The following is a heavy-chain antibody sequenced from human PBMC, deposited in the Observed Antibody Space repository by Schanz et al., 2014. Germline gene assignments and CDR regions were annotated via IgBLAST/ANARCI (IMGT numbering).Heavy chain of an antibody. D-gene: IGHD6-19*01. Sequence: VQLLESGGGLVRPGGSLRLSCAASGFTFSSYTMNWVRQAPGKGLEWVALIWYDGSNEYYADSVKGRFTISRDNPKKTLYLQMNSLRAEDTAVYYCARDHQWLARYYMDVWGKGTTVTVSS. CDR3: ARDHQWLARYYMDV. J-gene: IGHJ6*03. CDR1: GFTFSSYT. V-gene: IGHV3-33*08. CDR2: IWYDGSNE.